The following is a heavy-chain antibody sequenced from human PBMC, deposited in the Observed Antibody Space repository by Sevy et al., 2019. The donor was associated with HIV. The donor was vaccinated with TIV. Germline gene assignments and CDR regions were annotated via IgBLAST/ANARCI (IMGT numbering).Heavy chain of an antibody. D-gene: IGHD2-21*02. CDR1: GFTFIDYA. V-gene: IGHV3-30*04. CDR3: ARGRVTSHYFDY. J-gene: IGHJ4*02. CDR2: ISDDGSKT. Sequence: GGSLRLSCADSGFTFIDYAMHWVRQAPGKGLVWVAVISDDGSKTYYADSVNGRFTISRDNSKNTLYLQMNSLRADDTAVYYCARGRVTSHYFDYWGQGTLVTVSS.